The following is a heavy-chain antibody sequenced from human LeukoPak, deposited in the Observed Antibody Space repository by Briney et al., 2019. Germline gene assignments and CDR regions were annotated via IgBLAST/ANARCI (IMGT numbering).Heavy chain of an antibody. CDR2: IYYSGST. V-gene: IGHV4-39*01. D-gene: IGHD3-3*01. CDR1: GGSISSSSYY. J-gene: IGHJ6*02. Sequence: SETLSLTCTVSGGSISSSSYYWGWIRQPPGTGLEWLGSIYYSGSTYYNPSLKSRVTISVDTSKNQFSLKLSSVTAADTAVYYCARGPYYDFWSGPYYYYGMDVWGQGTTVTVSS. CDR3: ARGPYYDFWSGPYYYYGMDV.